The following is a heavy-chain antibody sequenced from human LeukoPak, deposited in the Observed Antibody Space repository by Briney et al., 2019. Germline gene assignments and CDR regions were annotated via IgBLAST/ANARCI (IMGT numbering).Heavy chain of an antibody. V-gene: IGHV3-53*01. CDR2: IYSGGST. CDR1: GFTVSNNY. CDR3: AKAPIAVAGIDY. D-gene: IGHD6-19*01. J-gene: IGHJ4*02. Sequence: PGGSLRLPCAASGFTVSNNYMSWVRQAPGKGLEWVSVIYSGGSTYYADSVKGRFTISRDNSKNTLYLQMNSLRAEDTAVYYCAKAPIAVAGIDYWGQGTLVTVSS.